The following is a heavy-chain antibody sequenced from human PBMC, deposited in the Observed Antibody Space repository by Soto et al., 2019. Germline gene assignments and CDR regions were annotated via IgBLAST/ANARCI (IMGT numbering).Heavy chain of an antibody. CDR3: VRAPSPGWYGGDPFDI. J-gene: IGHJ3*02. CDR2: IDGSSNTI. Sequence: GGSLRLSCVASGFTFSTYKMNWVRQAPGKGLEWVSHIDGSSNTIYYADSIKGRFTISRDNAKNSLFLQMNSLRAEDTAVYYCVRAPSPGWYGGDPFDIWGPGTMVTVSS. CDR1: GFTFSTYK. D-gene: IGHD6-19*01. V-gene: IGHV3-48*01.